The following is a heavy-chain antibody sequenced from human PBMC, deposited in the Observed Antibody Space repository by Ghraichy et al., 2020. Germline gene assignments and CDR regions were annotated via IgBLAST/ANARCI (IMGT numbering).Heavy chain of an antibody. J-gene: IGHJ4*02. Sequence: SETLSLTCTVSGGSISSYYWSWIRQPPGKGLEWIGYIYYSGSTNYNPSLKSRVTISVDTSKNQFSLKLSSVTAADMAVYYCTRGSYYYDSSGYNPFFDYWGQGTLVTVSS. CDR3: TRGSYYYDSSGYNPFFDY. V-gene: IGHV4-59*01. D-gene: IGHD3-22*01. CDR2: IYYSGST. CDR1: GGSISSYY.